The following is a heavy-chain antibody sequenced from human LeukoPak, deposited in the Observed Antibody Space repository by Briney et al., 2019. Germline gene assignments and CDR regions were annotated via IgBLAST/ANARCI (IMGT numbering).Heavy chain of an antibody. D-gene: IGHD3-22*01. Sequence: GGSLRLSCAASGFTFSSYAMSWVRQAPGKGLEWVSAISGSGGSTYYADSVKGGFSISRDNSKSTLYLQMNSLRAEDTAVYYCAKGRSMIVATTVAYWGQGTLVTVSS. J-gene: IGHJ4*02. V-gene: IGHV3-23*01. CDR2: ISGSGGST. CDR3: AKGRSMIVATTVAY. CDR1: GFTFSSYA.